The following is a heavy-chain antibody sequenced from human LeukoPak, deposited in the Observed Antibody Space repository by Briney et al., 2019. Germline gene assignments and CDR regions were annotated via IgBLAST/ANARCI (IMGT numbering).Heavy chain of an antibody. CDR2: IYYSGST. Sequence: SETLSLTCTVSGGSISSGSYYWGWIRQPPGKGLEWIGSIYYSGSTYYNPSLKSRVTISVDTSKNQFSLKLSSVTAADTAVYYCARGITIFRVVPFDPWGQGTLVTVSS. V-gene: IGHV4-39*01. CDR1: GGSISSGSYY. J-gene: IGHJ5*02. D-gene: IGHD3-3*01. CDR3: ARGITIFRVVPFDP.